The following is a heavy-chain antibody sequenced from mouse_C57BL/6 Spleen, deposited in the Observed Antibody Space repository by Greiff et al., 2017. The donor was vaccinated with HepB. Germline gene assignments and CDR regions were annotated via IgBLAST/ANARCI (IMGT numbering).Heavy chain of an antibody. V-gene: IGHV5-17*01. CDR3: ARKANWVIDY. CDR2: ISSGSSTI. Sequence: EVKLVESGGGLVKPGGSLKLSCAASGFTFSDYGMHWVRQAPEKGLEWVAYISSGSSTIYYADTVKGRFTISRDNAKNTLFLQMTSLRSEDTAMYYCARKANWVIDYWGQGTTLTVSS. CDR1: GFTFSDYG. D-gene: IGHD4-1*01. J-gene: IGHJ2*01.